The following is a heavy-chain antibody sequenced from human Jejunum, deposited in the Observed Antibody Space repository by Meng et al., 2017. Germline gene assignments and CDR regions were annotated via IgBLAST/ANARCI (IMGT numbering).Heavy chain of an antibody. CDR1: GYTFSSYD. J-gene: IGHJ4*02. CDR2: MSPNSANT. CDR3: AGGRPGSAPFDY. V-gene: IGHV1-8*01. Sequence: QVQLVQSGGEVMKHGASVQVSCKAAGYTFSSYDINWGRQAPGQGLVWLGSMSPNSANTGYEQKFKGRVSMTRNTSISTAYMELSSLRSEDTAVYYCAGGRPGSAPFDYWGRGTLVTVSS. D-gene: IGHD1-26*01.